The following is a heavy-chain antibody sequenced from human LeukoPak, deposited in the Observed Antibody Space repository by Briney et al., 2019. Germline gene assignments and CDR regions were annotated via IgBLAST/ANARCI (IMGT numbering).Heavy chain of an antibody. CDR3: ARGTHVIPHDY. J-gene: IGHJ4*02. V-gene: IGHV4-59*01. CDR2: IYYSGST. Sequence: SETLSLTCTVSGGSISSYYWSWIRQPPGKGLEWIGYIYYSGSTNYNPSLKSRVTISVDTSRNQFSLKLSSVTAADTAVYYCARGTHVIPHDYWGQGTLVTVSS. CDR1: GGSISSYY.